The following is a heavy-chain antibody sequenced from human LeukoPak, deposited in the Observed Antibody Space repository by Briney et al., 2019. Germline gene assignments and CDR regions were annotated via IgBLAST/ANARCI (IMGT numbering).Heavy chain of an antibody. CDR1: GFTFSRYD. CDR2: IGTAGDT. CDR3: AGAGSETQWRAFDF. Sequence: LSGGSLRLSCAASGFTFSRYDIHWVRQATGKGLEWVSGIGTAGDTYYAGSVKGRFTISRENAKNSLYLQMNSLTAGDTAVYYCAGAGSETQWRAFDFWGQGALVTVFS. V-gene: IGHV3-13*01. D-gene: IGHD6-19*01. J-gene: IGHJ4*02.